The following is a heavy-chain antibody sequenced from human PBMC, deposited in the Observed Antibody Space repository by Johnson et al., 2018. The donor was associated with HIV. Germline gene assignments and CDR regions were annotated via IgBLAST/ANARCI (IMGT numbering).Heavy chain of an antibody. CDR3: ASSRRGQQLVPLAFDI. CDR2: ISDDGSNT. J-gene: IGHJ3*02. D-gene: IGHD6-13*01. CDR1: GFTVSSYY. V-gene: IGHV3-30-3*01. Sequence: QVQLVESGGGLVQPGGSLRLSCAASGFTVSSYYMSWVRQAPGKGLEGVAVISDDGSNTDYADAVKGRFTISRDNSKNTLYLQMNSLRAEDTAVYYWASSRRGQQLVPLAFDIWGQGTMVTVSS.